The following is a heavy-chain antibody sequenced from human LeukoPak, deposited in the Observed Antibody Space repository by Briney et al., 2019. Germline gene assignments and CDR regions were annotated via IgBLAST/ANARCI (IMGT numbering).Heavy chain of an antibody. Sequence: GGSLRLSCAASGFTFSDYYMSWIRQAPGKGLEWLSYIISTGGTIYYADSVKGRFTISRDNTKNSLYLQMNSLRAEDTAVYYCAGYSSGWFGAFHIWGQGTMVTVSS. V-gene: IGHV3-11*04. D-gene: IGHD6-19*01. CDR1: GFTFSDYY. J-gene: IGHJ3*02. CDR3: AGYSSGWFGAFHI. CDR2: IISTGGTI.